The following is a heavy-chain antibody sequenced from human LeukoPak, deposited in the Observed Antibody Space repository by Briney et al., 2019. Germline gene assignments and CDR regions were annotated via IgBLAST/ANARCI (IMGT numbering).Heavy chain of an antibody. CDR2: IYYSGST. Sequence: PSETLSLTCTVSGGSISSYYWSWIRQPPGKGLEWIGYIYYSGSTYYNPSLKSRVTISVDTSKNQFSLKLSSVTAADTAVYYCARGSPDYYDSSGYSDYWGQGTLVTVSS. D-gene: IGHD3-22*01. CDR1: GGSISSYY. CDR3: ARGSPDYYDSSGYSDY. V-gene: IGHV4-30-4*01. J-gene: IGHJ4*02.